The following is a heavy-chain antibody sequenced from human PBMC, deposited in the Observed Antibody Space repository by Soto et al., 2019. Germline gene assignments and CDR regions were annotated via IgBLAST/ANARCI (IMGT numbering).Heavy chain of an antibody. Sequence: QVQLVESGGGVVQPGRSLRLSCAASGFTFSSYGMHWVRQAPGKGLEWVAVISYDGSNKYYADSVKGRFTISRDNSKNTLYLQMNSLRDEDTAVYYCAKDGGNSGAADYWGQGTLVTVSS. J-gene: IGHJ4*02. CDR2: ISYDGSNK. CDR3: AKDGGNSGAADY. V-gene: IGHV3-30*18. CDR1: GFTFSSYG. D-gene: IGHD2-21*02.